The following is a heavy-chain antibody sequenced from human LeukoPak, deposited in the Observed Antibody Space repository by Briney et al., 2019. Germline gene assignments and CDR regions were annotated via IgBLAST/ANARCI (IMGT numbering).Heavy chain of an antibody. J-gene: IGHJ6*02. CDR2: IYHSGST. Sequence: SQTLSLTCAVSGGSISSGGYSWSWIRQPPGKGLEWIGYIYHSGSTYYNPSLKSRVTISVDKSKNQYSLNLSSVTAADTAVYYCARDPPRGYGLDVWGPGITVTVS. CDR1: GGSISSGGYS. CDR3: ARDPPRGYGLDV. V-gene: IGHV4-30-2*01.